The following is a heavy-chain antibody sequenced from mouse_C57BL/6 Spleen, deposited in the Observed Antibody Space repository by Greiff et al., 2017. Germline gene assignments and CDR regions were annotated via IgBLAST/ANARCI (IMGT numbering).Heavy chain of an antibody. V-gene: IGHV1-18*01. D-gene: IGHD2-2*01. J-gene: IGHJ1*03. CDR2: INPNNGGT. CDR3: ARRDPWFHWYFDV. CDR1: GYTFTDYN. Sequence: EVQLQQSGPELVKPGASVKIPCKASGYTFTDYNLDWVKQSHGKSLEWIGDINPNNGGTIYNQKFKGKATLTVDKSSSTAYMELRSLTSEDTAVYYCARRDPWFHWYFDVWGTGTTVTVSS.